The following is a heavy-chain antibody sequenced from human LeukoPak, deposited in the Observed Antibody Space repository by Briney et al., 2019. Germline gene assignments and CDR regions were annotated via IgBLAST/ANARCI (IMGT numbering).Heavy chain of an antibody. J-gene: IGHJ4*02. V-gene: IGHV3-74*01. D-gene: IGHD3-22*01. CDR3: ARDYYSRFDY. CDR2: INSEGSST. Sequence: PGGSLRVSCETSGFTFSDYAMNWVRQAPGKGLVWVSRINSEGSSTTYADSVKGRFTISRDNAKNTLILQMNSLRAEDTAVYYCARDYYSRFDYWGQGTLVTVSS. CDR1: GFTFSDYA.